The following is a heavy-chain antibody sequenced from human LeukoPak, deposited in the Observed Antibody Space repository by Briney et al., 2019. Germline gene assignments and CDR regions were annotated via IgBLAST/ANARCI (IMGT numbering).Heavy chain of an antibody. Sequence: MPSETLSLTCTVSGGSISSYYWSWIRQPPGKGLEWMGYIYDSGSTNYNPSLKSRVTISGDTSKNQFSLQLTSVTAADTAVYYCAMGYSYDTGRLDYWGQGTLVTVSS. CDR3: AMGYSYDTGRLDY. J-gene: IGHJ4*02. CDR2: IYDSGST. D-gene: IGHD5-18*01. V-gene: IGHV4-59*01. CDR1: GGSISSYY.